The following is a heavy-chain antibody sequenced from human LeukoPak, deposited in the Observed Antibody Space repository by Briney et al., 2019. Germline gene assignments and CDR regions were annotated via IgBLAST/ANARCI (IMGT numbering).Heavy chain of an antibody. CDR3: ARGSAYYYDRSGAYNWFDP. D-gene: IGHD3-22*01. V-gene: IGHV4-38-2*01. Sequence: SETLSLTCPVSGYSISSGYYWGWIRQPPGKGLEWIGNIYRSGSTYYNPSLKSRVTISVDTSKNQFSLRLSSVTAADTAVYYCARGSAYYYDRSGAYNWFDPWGQGTLVTVSS. J-gene: IGHJ5*02. CDR1: GYSISSGYY. CDR2: IYRSGST.